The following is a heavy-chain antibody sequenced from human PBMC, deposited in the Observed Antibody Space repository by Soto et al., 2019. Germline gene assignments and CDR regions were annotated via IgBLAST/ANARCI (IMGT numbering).Heavy chain of an antibody. CDR3: GRAIGRGIIRD. CDR1: GFIFRTYG. D-gene: IGHD3-10*01. J-gene: IGHJ4*02. CDR2: IYSSGTFT. Sequence: EVQLVESGGGLVKPGGSLRLSCTASGFIFRTYGMTWVRQAPGKGLEWVSSIYSSGTFTYYADSVKGRFTISRDDAKNSLFLQMNSLRAEDTAVYYCGRAIGRGIIRDWGQGTLVTVSS. V-gene: IGHV3-21*01.